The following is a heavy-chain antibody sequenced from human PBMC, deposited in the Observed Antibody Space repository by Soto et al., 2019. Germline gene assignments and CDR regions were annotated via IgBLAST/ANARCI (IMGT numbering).Heavy chain of an antibody. D-gene: IGHD3-22*01. J-gene: IGHJ4*02. CDR2: ICYDGSNK. CDR3: ARDPSPYYYDSSGLSY. V-gene: IGHV3-33*01. Sequence: GGSLRLSCAASGVPLSSYGMHWVRPAPGKGLEWVAVICYDGSNKYYADSVKGRFTISRDNSKNTLYLQMNSLRAEDTAVYYCARDPSPYYYDSSGLSYWGQGTLVTV. CDR1: GVPLSSYG.